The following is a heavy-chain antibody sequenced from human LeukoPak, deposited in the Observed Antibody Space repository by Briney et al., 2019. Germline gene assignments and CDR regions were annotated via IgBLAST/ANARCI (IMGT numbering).Heavy chain of an antibody. CDR3: ATIYGDYSDFDS. CDR1: GASFSGSY. J-gene: IGHJ4*02. D-gene: IGHD4-17*01. CDR2: ITHSGRI. Sequence: SETLSLTCAVYGASFSGSYWSWIRQPPGKGLEWIGEITHSGRINHNPSLKSRVTISVDTSMNQFSLKLTSVPAADTAVYYCATIYGDYSDFDSWGQGTLVTVSS. V-gene: IGHV4-34*01.